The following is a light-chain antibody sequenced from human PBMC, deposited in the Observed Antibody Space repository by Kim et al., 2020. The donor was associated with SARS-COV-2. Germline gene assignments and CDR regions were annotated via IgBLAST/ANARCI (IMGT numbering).Light chain of an antibody. J-gene: IGKJ2*01. CDR2: AAS. CDR1: QSVNNY. V-gene: IGKV1-39*01. Sequence: SAYVRDSEPMSCRASQSVNNYIKWSQQNPGNAPYLQIYAASSLQSGVPSRFSGSGSGTDYTLTISSLQPGDFATYYCQQSYSTPNTFGQGTKRE. CDR3: QQSYSTPNT.